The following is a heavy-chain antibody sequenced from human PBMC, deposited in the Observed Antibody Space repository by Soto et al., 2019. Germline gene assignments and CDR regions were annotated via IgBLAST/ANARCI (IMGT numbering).Heavy chain of an antibody. V-gene: IGHV3-33*01. CDR2: IWYDGSNK. CDR1: GFTFSSYG. J-gene: IGHJ6*02. Sequence: GGSLRLSCAASGFTFSSYGMHWVRQAPGKGLEWVAVIWYDGSNKYYADSVKGRFTISRDNSKNTLYLQMNSLRAEDTAVYYCAREGAQWLVPNYYYYGMDVWGQGTTVTVSS. CDR3: AREGAQWLVPNYYYYGMDV. D-gene: IGHD6-19*01.